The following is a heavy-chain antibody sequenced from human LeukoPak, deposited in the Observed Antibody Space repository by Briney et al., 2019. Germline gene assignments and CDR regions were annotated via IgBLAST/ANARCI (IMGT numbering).Heavy chain of an antibody. V-gene: IGHV4-59*01. CDR1: GVAISSYY. CDR2: IYYSGGT. J-gene: IGHJ5*02. CDR3: ARDGLYDSSGYYMES. Sequence: PSETLSLTCIVSGVAISSYYWSWIRQSPGKGLEWIGYIYYSGGTKYNTSLMSLVTISVYRPQNQFSLTLTSVTAADTAVYYCARDGLYDSSGYYMESWGQGTRVIVSS. D-gene: IGHD3-22*01.